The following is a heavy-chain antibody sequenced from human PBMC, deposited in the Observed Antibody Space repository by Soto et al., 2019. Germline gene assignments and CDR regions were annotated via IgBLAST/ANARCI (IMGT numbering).Heavy chain of an antibody. CDR1: GFTFSNAW. D-gene: IGHD1-1*01. J-gene: IGHJ4*02. CDR3: TTALEPHGFFDH. CDR2: IKSKTDGGTT. V-gene: IGHV3-15*01. Sequence: VGSLRLSCAASGFTFSNAWMSWVRQAPGKGLEWVGRIKSKTDGGTTDYAAPVKGRFTISRDDSKKTLYLQMNSLKTEDTAVYYCTTALEPHGFFDHWGQGTLVTVSS.